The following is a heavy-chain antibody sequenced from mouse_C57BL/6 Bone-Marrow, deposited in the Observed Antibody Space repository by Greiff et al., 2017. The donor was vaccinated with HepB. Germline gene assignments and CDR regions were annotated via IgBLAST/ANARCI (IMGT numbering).Heavy chain of an antibody. J-gene: IGHJ2*01. D-gene: IGHD3-2*02. Sequence: QVQLQQPGAELVKPGASVKMSCKASGYTFTSYWITWVKQRPGQGLEWIGDIYPGSGSTNYNEKFKSKATLTVYTSSSTAYMQLSSLTSEDSAVYYCARKLRLLFDYWGQGTTLTVSS. CDR3: ARKLRLLFDY. CDR1: GYTFTSYW. CDR2: IYPGSGST. V-gene: IGHV1-55*01.